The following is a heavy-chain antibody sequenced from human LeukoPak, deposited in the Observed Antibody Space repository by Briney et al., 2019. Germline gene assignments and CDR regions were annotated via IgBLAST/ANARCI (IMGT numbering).Heavy chain of an antibody. CDR2: INHVGST. Sequence: SEILSLTCADYGGSFSNYYWSLIRQPPGKGLQWIGVINHVGSTNYNPSLKSRVTISVDTSKNQFSLKLSPVTAADTAVYYCAKSNGYGLVDIWGQWKMVTVSS. J-gene: IGHJ3*02. D-gene: IGHD3-10*01. CDR3: AKSNGYGLVDI. V-gene: IGHV4-34*01. CDR1: GGSFSNYY.